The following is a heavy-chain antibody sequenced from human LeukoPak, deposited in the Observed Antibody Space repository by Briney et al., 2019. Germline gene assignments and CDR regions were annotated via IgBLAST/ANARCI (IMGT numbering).Heavy chain of an antibody. Sequence: SETLSLTCAVYGGSFSGYYWSWIRQPPGKGLEWIGEINHSGSTNYNPSLKSRVTISVDTSKNQFSLKLSSVTAADTAVYYCAREGTTVVTPDYYYYGMDVWGQGTTVTVSS. CDR1: GGSFSGYY. CDR2: INHSGST. V-gene: IGHV4-34*01. D-gene: IGHD4-23*01. CDR3: AREGTTVVTPDYYYYGMDV. J-gene: IGHJ6*02.